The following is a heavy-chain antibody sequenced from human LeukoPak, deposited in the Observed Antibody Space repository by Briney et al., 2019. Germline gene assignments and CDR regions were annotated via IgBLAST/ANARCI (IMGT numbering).Heavy chain of an antibody. V-gene: IGHV3-21*01. CDR3: AGRYDSSGFSIDYYYAMDV. CDR1: GFTFNNYN. J-gene: IGHJ6*02. Sequence: GGSLRLSCAASGFTFNNYNMNWFRQAPGKGLEWVSSISSSGLSVFSADSVKGRFTISRDSAKTSLYLQMNSLRAEDTAVYYCAGRYDSSGFSIDYYYAMDVWGQGTTVTVSS. D-gene: IGHD3-22*01. CDR2: ISSSGLSV.